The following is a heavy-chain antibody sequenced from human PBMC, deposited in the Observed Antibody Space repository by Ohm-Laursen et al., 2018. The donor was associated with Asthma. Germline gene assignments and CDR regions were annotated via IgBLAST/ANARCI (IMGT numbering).Heavy chain of an antibody. CDR2: IYYSGST. J-gene: IGHJ4*02. CDR1: GGSISSGGYY. D-gene: IGHD2-2*01. CDR3: ARVRVVPAGSTPHFDY. Sequence: SQTLSLTCTVSGGSISSGGYYWSWIRQHPGKGLEWIGYIYYSGSTYYNPSLKSRVTISVDTSKNQFSLKLSSVTAADTAVYYCARVRVVPAGSTPHFDYWGQGTLVTVSS. V-gene: IGHV4-31*03.